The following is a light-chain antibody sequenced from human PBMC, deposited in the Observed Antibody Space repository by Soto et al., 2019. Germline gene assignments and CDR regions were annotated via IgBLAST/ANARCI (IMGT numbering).Light chain of an antibody. CDR3: SSYTGSSTHV. CDR1: DNDIGGYNY. CDR2: EVT. J-gene: IGLJ1*01. V-gene: IGLV2-14*01. Sequence: QSALTQPASVSGSPGQSITISCTGTDNDIGGYNYVSWYQQHPGKAPKLMIYEVTHRPSGVSSRFFASQSGNTASLTISGLQAEDEADYYCSSYTGSSTHVFGTGTKVTVL.